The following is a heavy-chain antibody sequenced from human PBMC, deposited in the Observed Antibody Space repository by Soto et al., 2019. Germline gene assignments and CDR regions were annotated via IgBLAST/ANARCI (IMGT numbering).Heavy chain of an antibody. V-gene: IGHV4-38-2*01. CDR1: GYSISSGYS. Sequence: SETLSLTCAVSGYSISSGYSWGWIRQPPGQGLGWIGYIYHSGNTYYNPSLKGRVTISLDHSRNQFSLRLNSVTAADTAVYVCASSKYDVVAGSVWFDPWGQGTLVTVSS. J-gene: IGHJ5*02. CDR2: IYHSGNT. D-gene: IGHD2-21*01. CDR3: ASSKYDVVAGSVWFDP.